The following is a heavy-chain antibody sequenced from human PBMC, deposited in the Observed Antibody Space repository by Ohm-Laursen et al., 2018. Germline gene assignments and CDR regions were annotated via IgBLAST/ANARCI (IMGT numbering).Heavy chain of an antibody. Sequence: GSLRLSCAASGFTFSSYWMHWVRQAPGKGLVWVSRINSDGSRTSYADSVKGRFTISRDNAKNTLYLQMNSLRAEDTAVYYCARVKVRLLLGGMDVWGQGTTVTVSS. J-gene: IGHJ6*02. CDR3: ARVKVRLLLGGMDV. CDR2: INSDGSRT. D-gene: IGHD3-10*01. CDR1: GFTFSSYW. V-gene: IGHV3-74*01.